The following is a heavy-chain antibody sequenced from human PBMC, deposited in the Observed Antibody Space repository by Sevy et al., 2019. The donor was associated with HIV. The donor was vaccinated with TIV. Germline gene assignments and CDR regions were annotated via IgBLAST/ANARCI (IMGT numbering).Heavy chain of an antibody. D-gene: IGHD3-16*01. CDR3: ARGITTIMGGGYYFDY. Sequence: ASVKVSCKASGVTFSSYAFSWVRRAPGQGLEWMGGIIAMFGSTDYAQRFQGRITITADEATTTVYMDLSSLTSGDTAIYYCARGITTIMGGGYYFDYWGQGSLVTVSS. CDR1: GVTFSSYA. V-gene: IGHV1-69*13. J-gene: IGHJ4*02. CDR2: IIAMFGST.